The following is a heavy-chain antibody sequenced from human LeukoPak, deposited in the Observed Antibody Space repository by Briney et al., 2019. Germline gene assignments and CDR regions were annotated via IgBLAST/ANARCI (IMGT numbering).Heavy chain of an antibody. CDR1: GFTFSSYG. V-gene: IGHV3-30*18. CDR2: ISYDGSNK. J-gene: IGHJ6*02. D-gene: IGHD5-18*01. Sequence: GGSLRLSCAASGFTFSSYGMHWVRQAPGKGLEWVAVISYDGSNKYYADSVKGRFTISRDNSKNTLYPQMNSLRAEDTAVYYCAKDSASSGYSYGYSYYYGMDVWGQGTTVTVSS. CDR3: AKDSASSGYSYGYSYYYGMDV.